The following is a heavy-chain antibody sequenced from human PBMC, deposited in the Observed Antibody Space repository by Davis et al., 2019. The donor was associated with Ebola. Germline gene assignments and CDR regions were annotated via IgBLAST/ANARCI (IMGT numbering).Heavy chain of an antibody. CDR1: GFTFSNAW. CDR2: IKCKTDGGTT. V-gene: IGHV3-15*01. J-gene: IGHJ5*02. Sequence: GESLKISCVASGFTFSNAWMNWVRQAPGKGLEWVGRIKCKTDGGTTDYAAPVKGRFTISREDSENTIYLQINSLKAEDTGVYFCTTLWFGGPNHWGQGALVTVSS. D-gene: IGHD3-10*01. CDR3: TTLWFGGPNH.